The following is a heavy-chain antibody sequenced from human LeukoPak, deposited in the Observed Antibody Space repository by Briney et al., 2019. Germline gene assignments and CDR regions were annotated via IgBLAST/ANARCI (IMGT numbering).Heavy chain of an antibody. V-gene: IGHV4-31*03. CDR2: IYYSGST. CDR3: ARGDILRDYGDSVDAFDI. D-gene: IGHD4-17*01. Sequence: KASETLSLTCTVSGGSISSGGYYWSWIRQHPGKGLEWIGYIYYSGSTYYNPSLKSRVTISVDTSKNQFSPKLSSVTAADTAVYYCARGDILRDYGDSVDAFDIWGQGTMVTVSS. CDR1: GGSISSGGYY. J-gene: IGHJ3*02.